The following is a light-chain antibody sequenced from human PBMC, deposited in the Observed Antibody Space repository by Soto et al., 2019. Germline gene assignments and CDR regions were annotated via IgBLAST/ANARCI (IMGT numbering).Light chain of an antibody. CDR1: KLGDKY. CDR2: QDS. J-gene: IGLJ2*01. V-gene: IGLV3-1*01. CDR3: QAWDSSTRVV. Sequence: SCELTQAPSGSVSPGQTASITCSGDKLGDKYACWYQQKPGQSPVLVIYQDSKRPSGIPERFSGSNSGNTATLTISGTQAMDEADYYCQAWDSSTRVVFGGGTQLTVL.